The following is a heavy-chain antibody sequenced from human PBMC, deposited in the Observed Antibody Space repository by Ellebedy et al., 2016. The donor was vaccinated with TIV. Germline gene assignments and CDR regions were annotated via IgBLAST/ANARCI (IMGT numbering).Heavy chain of an antibody. CDR3: AKDGEYSSGWYYFDY. Sequence: GESLKISCAASGFTFSSYAMSWVRQAPGKGLEWVSTISNTGSRTYYADSVEGRFIISRDNSKKTLYLQMNSLRAEDTAVYYCAKDGEYSSGWYYFDYWGQGTLVTVSS. CDR1: GFTFSSYA. D-gene: IGHD6-19*01. J-gene: IGHJ4*02. V-gene: IGHV3-23*01. CDR2: ISNTGSRT.